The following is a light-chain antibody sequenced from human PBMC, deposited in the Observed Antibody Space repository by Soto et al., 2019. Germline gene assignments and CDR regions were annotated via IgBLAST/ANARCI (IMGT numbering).Light chain of an antibody. CDR2: GAS. V-gene: IGKV3-20*01. J-gene: IGKJ1*01. Sequence: EIVLTQSPGTLSLSPGDEATLSCKASQAVTSKFLAWYQQKPGQPPRLLILGASTRATGIADRFSGSGSGTDFTLTISRLAPEDFAVYYCQDYGSSEWTFGQGTKVDIK. CDR1: QAVTSKF. CDR3: QDYGSSEWT.